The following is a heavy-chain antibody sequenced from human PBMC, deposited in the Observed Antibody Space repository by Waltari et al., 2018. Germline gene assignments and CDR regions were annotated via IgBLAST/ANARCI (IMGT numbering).Heavy chain of an antibody. CDR2: ISSTGSTI. V-gene: IGHV3-48*03. D-gene: IGHD3-10*01. CDR1: GFTFSSSE. Sequence: EVQLVESGGGLVQPGGSLRLSCAVSGFTFSSSELNWVRKAPGNGLEWVSYISSTGSTIYYADSVNGRFTISRDNAKNSLYLQMNSLRAEDTAVYYCARDTGYGSGSYFDYWGHGTLVTVSS. CDR3: ARDTGYGSGSYFDY. J-gene: IGHJ4*01.